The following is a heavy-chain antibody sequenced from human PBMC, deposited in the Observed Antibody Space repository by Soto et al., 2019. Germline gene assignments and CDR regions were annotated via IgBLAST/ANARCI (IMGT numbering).Heavy chain of an antibody. D-gene: IGHD1-1*01. CDR2: ISSGSSTI. CDR1: GFTFSSYS. J-gene: IGHJ4*02. CDR3: TRVRQLGLDY. Sequence: EVQLVDSGGGLVQPGVSLRLSCAASGFTFSSYSMIWVRQAPGKGLEWVSYISSGSSTIYYADSVKGRFTVSRDNAKNSLYLQMNSLRDEDTAVYYCTRVRQLGLDYWGQGTLVTVSS. V-gene: IGHV3-48*02.